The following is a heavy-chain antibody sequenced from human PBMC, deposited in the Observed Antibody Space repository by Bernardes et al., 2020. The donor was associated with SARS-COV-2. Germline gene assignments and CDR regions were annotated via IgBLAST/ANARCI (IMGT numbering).Heavy chain of an antibody. D-gene: IGHD3-22*01. J-gene: IGHJ3*02. CDR2: IYYSGST. Sequence: SETLSLTCTVSGGSISSYYWSWIRQPPGKGLEWIGYIYYSGSTNYNPSLKSRVTISVDTSKNQFSLKLSSVTAADTAVYYCASRSYDSDAFDIWGQGTMVTVSS. V-gene: IGHV4-59*01. CDR3: ASRSYDSDAFDI. CDR1: GGSISSYY.